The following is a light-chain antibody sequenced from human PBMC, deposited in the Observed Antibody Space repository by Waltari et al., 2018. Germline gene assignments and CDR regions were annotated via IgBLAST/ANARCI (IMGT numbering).Light chain of an antibody. Sequence: EVVLTQSPGTLSLSPGESATLSCRASQSLTKRYLAWYQQRPGQAPRLLIYGASSRAAGIPDRFSGSGSGTDFTLTISRLEPEDFAVYYCQQYGSSIMYTFGQGTKVEIK. CDR2: GAS. CDR3: QQYGSSIMYT. CDR1: QSLTKRY. J-gene: IGKJ2*01. V-gene: IGKV3-20*01.